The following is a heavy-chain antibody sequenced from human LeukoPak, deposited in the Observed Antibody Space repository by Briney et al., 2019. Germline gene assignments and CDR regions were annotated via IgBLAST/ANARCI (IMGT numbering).Heavy chain of an antibody. CDR3: ARHRFMITFGGVIVFPFDY. CDR2: IHYSGST. Sequence: SETLSLTCSVSAGSIRSYYWSWIRQPPGKGPEWIAYIHYSGSTNYNPSLKSRVTISIDTSKNQFSLKLSSVTAADTAVHYCARHRFMITFGGVIVFPFDYWGQGTLVTVSS. J-gene: IGHJ4*02. V-gene: IGHV4-59*08. D-gene: IGHD3-16*02. CDR1: AGSIRSYY.